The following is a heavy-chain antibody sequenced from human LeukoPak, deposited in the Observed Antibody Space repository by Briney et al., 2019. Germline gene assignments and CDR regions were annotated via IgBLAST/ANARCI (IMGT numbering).Heavy chain of an antibody. CDR1: GGSISSYY. D-gene: IGHD5-12*01. J-gene: IGHJ3*02. Sequence: SETLSLTCTVSGGSISSYYWSWIRQPAGKGLEWIGRIYTSGSTNYNPSLKSRVTMSVDTSKSQFSLKLGSVTAADTAVYYCARDPWRRESAFDIWGQGTMVTVSS. V-gene: IGHV4-4*07. CDR3: ARDPWRRESAFDI. CDR2: IYTSGST.